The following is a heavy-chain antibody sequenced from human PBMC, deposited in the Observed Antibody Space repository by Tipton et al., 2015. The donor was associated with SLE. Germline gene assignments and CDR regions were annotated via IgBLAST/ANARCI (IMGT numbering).Heavy chain of an antibody. CDR2: IYTSGST. D-gene: IGHD3-9*01. Sequence: TLSLTCTVSGDSVRGYYWSWIRQPAGKGLEWIGRIYTSGSTNYNPSLKSRVTISIDTSKNQFSLRLNSVSAADTAVYYCARAILTGWWFAPWGQGTLVTVSS. J-gene: IGHJ5*02. V-gene: IGHV4-4*07. CDR1: GDSVRGYY. CDR3: ARAILTGWWFAP.